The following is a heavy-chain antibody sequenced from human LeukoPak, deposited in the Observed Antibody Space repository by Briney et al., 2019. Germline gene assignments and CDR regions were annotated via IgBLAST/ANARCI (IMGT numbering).Heavy chain of an antibody. J-gene: IGHJ4*02. V-gene: IGHV1-18*01. D-gene: IGHD3-10*01. CDR2: ISAYNGNT. CDR1: GYTFTSYG. Sequence: GASVKVSCKSSGYTFTSYGISWVRQAPGQGLEWMGWISAYNGNTNYAQKLQGRVTMTTDTATSTANMELRSLRSDDTAVYYCARATLLWFGELVDWGQGTLVTVSS. CDR3: ARATLLWFGELVD.